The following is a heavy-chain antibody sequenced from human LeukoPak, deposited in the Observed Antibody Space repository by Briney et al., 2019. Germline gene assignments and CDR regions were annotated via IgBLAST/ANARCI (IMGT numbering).Heavy chain of an antibody. D-gene: IGHD6-19*01. CDR1: GGSISSYY. CDR2: IYTSGST. V-gene: IGHV4-4*07. CDR3: ARAYAVAAPFDY. J-gene: IGHJ4*02. Sequence: SETLSLTCTVSGGSISSYYWSWIRQPAGKGLEWLGHIYTSGSTNYNPSLKSRATMSVDTSKNQFSLKLSSVTAADTAVYYCARAYAVAAPFDYWGQGTLVTVSS.